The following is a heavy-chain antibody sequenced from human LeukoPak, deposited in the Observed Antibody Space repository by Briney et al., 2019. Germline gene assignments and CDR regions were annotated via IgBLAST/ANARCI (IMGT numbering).Heavy chain of an antibody. V-gene: IGHV4-39*07. Sequence: PSETLSLTCTVSGGSISSSSYYWGWIRQPPGKGLEWIGSIYYSGSTYYNPSLKSRVTISVDTSKNQFSLKLSSVTAADTAVYYCARENAARRRGEYYFDYWGQGTLVTVSS. CDR2: IYYSGST. D-gene: IGHD3-16*01. CDR3: ARENAARRRGEYYFDY. CDR1: GGSISSSSYY. J-gene: IGHJ4*02.